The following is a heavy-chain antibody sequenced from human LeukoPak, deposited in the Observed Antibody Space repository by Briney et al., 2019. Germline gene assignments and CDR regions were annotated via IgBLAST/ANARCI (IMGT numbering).Heavy chain of an antibody. CDR1: GGSISTTSYY. D-gene: IGHD1-26*01. V-gene: IGHV4-39*01. J-gene: IGHJ4*02. CDR3: AKSGGYGLIDY. Sequence: SETLSLTCTVSGGSISTTSYYWGWIRQPPGKGLECIGNIYYSGSTYYNASLQSRVTISIDTSKNQFSLRLNSVTAADTAMYYCAKSGGYGLIDYWGQGTLVTVSS. CDR2: IYYSGST.